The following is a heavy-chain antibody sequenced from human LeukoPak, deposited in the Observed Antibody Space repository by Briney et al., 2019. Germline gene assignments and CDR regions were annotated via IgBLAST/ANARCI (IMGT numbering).Heavy chain of an antibody. CDR2: ISHDGSDK. D-gene: IGHD2-2*02. CDR3: ARDQRYQLLYLFDY. Sequence: GGSLRLSCAAAGFIFSNYGMHWVRQAPGKGLEWVAVISHDGSDKDYGDSVKGRFTISRDNSKNTLYLQISSLRDEDTAMYYCARDQRYQLLYLFDYWGLGTLVTVSS. V-gene: IGHV3-30*03. J-gene: IGHJ4*02. CDR1: GFIFSNYG.